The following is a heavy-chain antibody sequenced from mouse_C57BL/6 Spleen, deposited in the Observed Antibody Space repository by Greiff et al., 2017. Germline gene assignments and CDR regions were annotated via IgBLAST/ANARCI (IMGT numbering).Heavy chain of an antibody. D-gene: IGHD2-3*01. V-gene: IGHV1-62-2*01. Sequence: VKLMESGAELVKPGASVKLSCKASGYTFTEYTIHWVKQRSGQGLEWIGWFYPGSGSIKYNEKFKDKATLTADKSSSTVYMELSRLTSEDSAVYCCARHEVDGYYWYFDVWGTGTTVTVSS. CDR3: ARHEVDGYYWYFDV. J-gene: IGHJ1*03. CDR2: FYPGSGSI. CDR1: GYTFTEYT.